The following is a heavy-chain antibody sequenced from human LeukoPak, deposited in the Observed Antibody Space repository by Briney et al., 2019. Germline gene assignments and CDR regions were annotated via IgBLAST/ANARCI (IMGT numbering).Heavy chain of an antibody. CDR1: GFTFSTYS. J-gene: IGHJ4*02. CDR3: AKKSVPNTPPTFDY. CDR2: ISGGGDST. Sequence: GGSLRLSCAASGFTFSTYSMNWVRQAPGKGLEWVSAISGGGDSTYYADSVRGRFTISRDNSKNTLYLQMNSLRAEDTAVYYCAKKSVPNTPPTFDYWGQGTLVTVSS. D-gene: IGHD2-2*02. V-gene: IGHV3-23*01.